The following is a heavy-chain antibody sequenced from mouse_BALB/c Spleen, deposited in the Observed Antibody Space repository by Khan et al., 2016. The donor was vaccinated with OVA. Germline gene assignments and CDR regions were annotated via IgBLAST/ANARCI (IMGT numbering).Heavy chain of an antibody. V-gene: IGHV2-6-2*01. CDR1: GFSLTSYG. CDR3: ARHRVGYSDV. CDR2: IWSDGST. Sequence: QVQLKESGPDLVAPSQSLSITCTVSGFSLTSYGVHWVRQPPGKGLEWLVVIWSDGSTTYNSALKSRLSISKDNSKSQVFLKRNSLQADDTAMYYCARHRVGYSDVWGAGTTVTVSS. J-gene: IGHJ1*01.